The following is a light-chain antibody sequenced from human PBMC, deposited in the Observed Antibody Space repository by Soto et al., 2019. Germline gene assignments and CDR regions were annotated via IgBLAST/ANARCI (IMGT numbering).Light chain of an antibody. CDR2: GAS. CDR1: QSVSSSY. J-gene: IGKJ2*01. V-gene: IGKV3-20*01. Sequence: EIVLTQSPGTLSLSPGERATLSCRASQSVSSSYLAWYQQKPGQAPRLLIYGASSSATGIPDRFSGSGSGTDFTLTISRQEPEDFAVYFCQQYGSSPRTFGQGTMLEIK. CDR3: QQYGSSPRT.